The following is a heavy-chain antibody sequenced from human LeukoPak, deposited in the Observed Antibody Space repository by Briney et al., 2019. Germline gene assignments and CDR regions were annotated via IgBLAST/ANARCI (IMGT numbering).Heavy chain of an antibody. Sequence: GGSLRLSCAASGFTFSSYSMNWVRQAPGKGLDWVSSISSSSSYIYYADSVKGRFTISRDNAKNSLYLQMNSLRAEDTAVYYCARDLNIAAAGSDYWGQGTLVTVSS. V-gene: IGHV3-21*01. CDR2: ISSSSSYI. CDR1: GFTFSSYS. D-gene: IGHD6-13*01. CDR3: ARDLNIAAAGSDY. J-gene: IGHJ4*02.